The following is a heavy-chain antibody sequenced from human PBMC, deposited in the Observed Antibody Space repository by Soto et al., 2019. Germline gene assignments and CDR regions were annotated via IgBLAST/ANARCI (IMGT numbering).Heavy chain of an antibody. CDR1: GGSISSGDYY. CDR2: IYYSGST. Sequence: SETLSLTCAVSGGSISSGDYYWSWIRQPPGKGLEWIGYIYYSGSTYYNPSLKSRVTISVDTSKNQFSLKLSSVTAADTAVYYCARVQLVRSPAYYYYYGMDFWGQGTTVTVSS. J-gene: IGHJ6*02. V-gene: IGHV4-30-4*01. D-gene: IGHD6-6*01. CDR3: ARVQLVRSPAYYYYYGMDF.